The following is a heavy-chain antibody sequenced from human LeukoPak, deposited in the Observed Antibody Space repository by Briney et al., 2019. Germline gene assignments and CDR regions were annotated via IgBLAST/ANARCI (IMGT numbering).Heavy chain of an antibody. J-gene: IGHJ5*02. CDR2: IYYSGST. CDR3: AHETIYDYVWGSPPNWFDP. V-gene: IGHV4-39*07. Sequence: PSETLSLTCTVSGGSISSSSYYWGWIRQPPGKGLEWIGSIYYSGSTYYNPSLKSRVTISVDTSKNQFSLKLSSVTAADTAVYYCAHETIYDYVWGSPPNWFDPWGQGTLVTVSS. D-gene: IGHD3-16*01. CDR1: GGSISSSSYY.